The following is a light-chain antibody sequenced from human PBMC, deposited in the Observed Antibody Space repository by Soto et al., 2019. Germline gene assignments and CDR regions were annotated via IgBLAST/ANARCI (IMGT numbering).Light chain of an antibody. CDR3: QQYNTWPRT. J-gene: IGKJ1*01. V-gene: IGKV3-20*01. Sequence: EIVLTQSPGTLSLSPGERASLSCRASQSVSNSYLAWYQQKPGQAPRLLIYGAAGRATGITDRFSGSGSGTDFTLTISRLEPEDFAVYYCQQYNTWPRTFGQGTKVETK. CDR2: GAA. CDR1: QSVSNSY.